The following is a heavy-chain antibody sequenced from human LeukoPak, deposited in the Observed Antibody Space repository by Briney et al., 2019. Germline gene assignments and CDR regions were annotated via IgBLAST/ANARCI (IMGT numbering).Heavy chain of an antibody. V-gene: IGHV1-2*07. Sequence: ASVKVSCKASGYTFTDYYIHWVRQAPGQGLEWMGWINPNSGGTNYAHKFLGRVTMTRDTSISTACMDLSGLRSDDTAVYFCARGTGAGGRGRLDSWGQGTLVTVSS. CDR2: INPNSGGT. J-gene: IGHJ4*02. D-gene: IGHD6-13*01. CDR3: ARGTGAGGRGRLDS. CDR1: GYTFTDYY.